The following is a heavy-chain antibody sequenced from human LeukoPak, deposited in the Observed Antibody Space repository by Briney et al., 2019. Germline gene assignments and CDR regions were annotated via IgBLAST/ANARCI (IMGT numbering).Heavy chain of an antibody. D-gene: IGHD3-9*01. V-gene: IGHV3-30*02. CDR2: IGYGGRNE. CDR3: AKNEATGFVYGMDV. CDR1: GFMFRSFG. Sequence: GGSLRLSCATSGFMFRSFGMNWVRQAPGKGLEWVAIIGYGGRNENYADSMRGRFTISRDNSKNTLYLQMNSLRDDDTAVYYCAKNEATGFVYGMDVWGQGTTVTVSS. J-gene: IGHJ6*02.